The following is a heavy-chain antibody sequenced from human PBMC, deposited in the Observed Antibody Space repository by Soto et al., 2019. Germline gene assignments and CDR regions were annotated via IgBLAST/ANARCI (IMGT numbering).Heavy chain of an antibody. CDR2: ISSSGSII. V-gene: IGHV3-11*01. CDR3: ARDLGYYDSDGYFGY. Sequence: KPGGSLRLFCAASGFTFSDYYMSWIRQAPGKGLEWVSYISSSGSIIYYAESVKGRFTISRDNAKNSLYLQMNSLRAEDTAVYYCARDLGYYDSDGYFGYWGQVTLVTVSS. D-gene: IGHD3-22*01. CDR1: GFTFSDYY. J-gene: IGHJ4*02.